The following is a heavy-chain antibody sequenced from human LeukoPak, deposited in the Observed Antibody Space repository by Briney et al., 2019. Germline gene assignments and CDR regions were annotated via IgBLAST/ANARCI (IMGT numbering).Heavy chain of an antibody. CDR3: ARGPGRTCMIVAGDENRFDY. J-gene: IGHJ4*02. V-gene: IGHV1-46*01. D-gene: IGHD3-22*01. CDR2: INPSGGST. CDR1: GYTFTSYY. Sequence: ASVKVSCKASGYTFTSYYMHWVRQAPGQGLEWMGIINPSGGSTSYAQKFQGRVTMTRDTSTSTVYMELSSLRSEDTAVYYCARGPGRTCMIVAGDENRFDYWGQGTLVTVSS.